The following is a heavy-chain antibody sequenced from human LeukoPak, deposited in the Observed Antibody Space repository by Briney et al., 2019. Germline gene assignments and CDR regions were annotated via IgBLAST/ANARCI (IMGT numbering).Heavy chain of an antibody. J-gene: IGHJ4*02. CDR2: INHSGST. CDR3: ARVGYSGSYYHFDY. V-gene: IGHV4-34*01. CDR1: GGSFSGYY. Sequence: PSETLSLTCAVYGGSFSGYYWSWIRQPPGKGLEWIGEINHSGSTNYNPSLKSRVTISVDTSKNQFSLKLSSVTAADTAVYYCARVGYSGSYYHFDYWGQGTLVTVSS. D-gene: IGHD1-26*01.